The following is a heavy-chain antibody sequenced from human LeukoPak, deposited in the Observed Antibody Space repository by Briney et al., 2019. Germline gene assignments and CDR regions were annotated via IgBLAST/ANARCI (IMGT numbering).Heavy chain of an antibody. Sequence: ASVKVSCKASGYTFTSYGFTWVRQAPGQGLEWMGWINSYNGNTQYAPKFKGRVTTTIDTSTSTAYMELRSLGSDDTAVYYCARGYCSGATCYSFEYWGQGTLVTVSS. CDR1: GYTFTSYG. D-gene: IGHD2-15*01. CDR2: INSYNGNT. J-gene: IGHJ4*02. V-gene: IGHV1-18*01. CDR3: ARGYCSGATCYSFEY.